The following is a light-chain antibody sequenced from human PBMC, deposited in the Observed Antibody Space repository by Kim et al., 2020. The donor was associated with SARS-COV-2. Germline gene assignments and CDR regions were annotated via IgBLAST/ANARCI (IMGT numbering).Light chain of an antibody. CDR2: DAS. CDR3: QQYDHLPT. J-gene: IGKJ4*01. CDR1: QDISNY. Sequence: DIQLTQSPSSLSASVGDRVTITCQASQDISNYLNWYQQKPGKAPKLLINDASNLETGVPSRFSGSGSGTDFTFTISSLQPEDIATYYCQQYDHLPTFGGGTKVDIK. V-gene: IGKV1-33*01.